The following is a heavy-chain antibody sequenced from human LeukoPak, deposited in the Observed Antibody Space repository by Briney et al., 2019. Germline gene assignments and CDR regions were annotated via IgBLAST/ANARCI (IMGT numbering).Heavy chain of an antibody. CDR3: ARDPGIGYCSGGSCYSSLYNWFDP. CDR1: GGSISSYY. J-gene: IGHJ5*02. CDR2: IYTSGST. D-gene: IGHD2-15*01. V-gene: IGHV4-4*07. Sequence: SETLSLTCTVSGGSISSYYWSWIRQPAGKGLEWIGRIYTSGSTNYNPSLKSRVTMSVDTSKNQFSLKLSTVTAADTAVYYCARDPGIGYCSGGSCYSSLYNWFDPWGQGTLVTVSS.